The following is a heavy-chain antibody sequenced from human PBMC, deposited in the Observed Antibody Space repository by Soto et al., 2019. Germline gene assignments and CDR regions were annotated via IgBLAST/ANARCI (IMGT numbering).Heavy chain of an antibody. CDR1: GGSISSSSYY. CDR2: IYYSGST. Sequence: PSETVSLTCTVCGGSISSSSYYWGWIRQHPGKGLEWIGSIYYSGSTYYNPSLKSRVTISVDTSKNQFSLKLSSVTAADTDVYNCASLYSYIAAAGTFYSRAQRSPVPVS. CDR3: ASLYSYIAAAGTFYS. D-gene: IGHD6-13*01. V-gene: IGHV4-39*01. J-gene: IGHJ5*01.